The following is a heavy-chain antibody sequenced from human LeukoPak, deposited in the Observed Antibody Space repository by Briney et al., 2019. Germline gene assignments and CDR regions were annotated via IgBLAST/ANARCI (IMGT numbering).Heavy chain of an antibody. J-gene: IGHJ4*02. CDR1: GFTFSSYA. CDR2: ISGSGGST. V-gene: IGHV3-23*01. CDR3: AKDRDSTRLLMWY. Sequence: GGSLRLSCAASGFTFSSYAMSWVRQAPGKGLEWVSAISGSGGSTYYADSVKGQFTISRHNSKNTLYLQMNSLRAEDTAVYYCAKDRDSTRLLMWYWGQGTLATVSS. D-gene: IGHD2-2*01.